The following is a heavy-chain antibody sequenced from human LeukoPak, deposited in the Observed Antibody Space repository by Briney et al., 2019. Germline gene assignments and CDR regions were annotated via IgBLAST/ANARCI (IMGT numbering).Heavy chain of an antibody. V-gene: IGHV1-18*01. CDR1: GYTFTSYG. CDR3: ARDRATDREQNWFDP. J-gene: IGHJ5*02. CDR2: ISAYNGNT. D-gene: IGHD5-24*01. Sequence: ASVKVSCKASGYTFTSYGISWVRQAPGQGLEWMGWISAYNGNTNYAQKLQGRVTMTTDTSTSTAYMEPRSLRSDDTAVYYCARDRATDREQNWFDPWGQGTLVTVSS.